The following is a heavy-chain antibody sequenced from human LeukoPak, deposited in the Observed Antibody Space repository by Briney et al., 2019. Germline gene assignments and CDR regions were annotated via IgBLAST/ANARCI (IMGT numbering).Heavy chain of an antibody. Sequence: ASVKVSCKTSGYIFTAYYLHWVRQAPGQGLEWMGWISPNTGGTTYAQKFQGRVTMTTDTSISAAYMELTRLRSDDTAVYYCARVRQHNYYDSSGYFDYWGQGTLVTVSS. CDR1: GYIFTAYY. CDR3: ARVRQHNYYDSSGYFDY. CDR2: ISPNTGGT. J-gene: IGHJ4*02. D-gene: IGHD3-22*01. V-gene: IGHV1-2*02.